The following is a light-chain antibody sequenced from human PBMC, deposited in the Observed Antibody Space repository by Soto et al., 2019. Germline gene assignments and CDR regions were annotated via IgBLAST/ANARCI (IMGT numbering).Light chain of an antibody. CDR1: QSVSRS. CDR3: QQRNNWPRVT. J-gene: IGKJ5*01. V-gene: IGKV3-11*01. Sequence: EIVLTQSPATLSLSPGERATLSCRASQSVSRSLAWYQQKPGQAPRLLIYDASNRATGIPARFSGSGSGTDFTLTISSLEPEDFAVYYCQQRNNWPRVTFGQGTRLEIK. CDR2: DAS.